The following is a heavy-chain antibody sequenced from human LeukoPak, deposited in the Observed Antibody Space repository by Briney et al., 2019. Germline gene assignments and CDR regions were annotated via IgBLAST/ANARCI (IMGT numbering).Heavy chain of an antibody. CDR1: GFAFETYT. J-gene: IGHJ4*02. CDR3: AKGLFSGYDKYLDS. CDR2: ISSTSSDI. Sequence: KPGGALRLSCVASGFAFETYTMNWVRQAPGKGLEWVSFISSTSSDINYADSVRDRFTISRENAKHSLFLQMDSLRVEDTAVYYCAKGLFSGYDKYLDSWGQGTLVTVSS. D-gene: IGHD5-12*01. V-gene: IGHV3-21*04.